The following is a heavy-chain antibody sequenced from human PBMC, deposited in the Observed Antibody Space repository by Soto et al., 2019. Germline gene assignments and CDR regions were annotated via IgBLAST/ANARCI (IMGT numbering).Heavy chain of an antibody. CDR3: ARHGPGGSYSDY. J-gene: IGHJ4*02. D-gene: IGHD1-26*01. CDR1: GGSISSSSYY. V-gene: IGHV4-39*01. CDR2: IYYSGST. Sequence: QLQLQESGPGLVKPSETLSLTCTVSGGSISSSSYYWGWIRQPPGKGLEWIGSIYYSGSTYYNPSPKRRVTISVDTSKNQFSLKLSSVPAADTAVYYCARHGPGGSYSDYWGQGTLVTVSS.